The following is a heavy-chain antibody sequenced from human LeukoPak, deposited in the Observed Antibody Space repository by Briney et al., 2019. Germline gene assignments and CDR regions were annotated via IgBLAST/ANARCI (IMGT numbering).Heavy chain of an antibody. CDR2: IHKNAIT. CDR1: GFTVSSNY. D-gene: IGHD3-10*02. V-gene: IGHV3-53*01. CDR3: ARSLRVRGVPDYMDV. Sequence: GGSLRLSCAASGFTVSSNYMAWVRQAPGKGLEWVSVIHKNAITYYADTVKGRFTISRDNSKNMLYLQMNSLRAEDTAVYYCARSLRVRGVPDYMDVWGKGTTVIISS. J-gene: IGHJ6*03.